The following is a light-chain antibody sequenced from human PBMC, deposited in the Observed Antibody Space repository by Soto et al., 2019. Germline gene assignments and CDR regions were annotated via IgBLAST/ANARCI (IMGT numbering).Light chain of an antibody. CDR3: SSKSSSGTLYV. Sequence: SVLPRPPAVSGPPGQSFTSSSRETTGKVGGSKYVSWYQQHPGNAPRLLIYEVRYRPSGVSNRFSGSKSGNTASLTVSGLQAEDEADYYCSSKSSSGTLYVFGTGTKVTVL. V-gene: IGLV2-14*01. CDR2: EVR. J-gene: IGLJ1*01. CDR1: TGKVGGSKY.